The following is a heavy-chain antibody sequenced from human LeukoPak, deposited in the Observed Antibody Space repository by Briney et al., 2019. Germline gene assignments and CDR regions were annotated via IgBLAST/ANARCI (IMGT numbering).Heavy chain of an antibody. CDR3: ARGPRIAAAATNYYYMDV. D-gene: IGHD6-13*01. CDR2: IYYSGST. J-gene: IGHJ6*03. V-gene: IGHV4-31*03. Sequence: PSETLSLTCTVSGGSISSGGYYWSWIRQHPGKGLEWIGYIYYSGSTYYNPSLKSRVTISVDTPKNQFSLKLSSVTAADTAVYYCARGPRIAAAATNYYYMDVWGKGTTVTVSS. CDR1: GGSISSGGYY.